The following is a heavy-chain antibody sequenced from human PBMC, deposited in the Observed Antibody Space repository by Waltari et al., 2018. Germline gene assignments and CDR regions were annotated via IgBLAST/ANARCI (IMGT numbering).Heavy chain of an antibody. CDR3: ARRPSALYYYYMDV. CDR1: GYTFTRSD. V-gene: IGHV1-8*01. CDR2: MNPNSGNT. Sequence: QVQLVQSGAEVKKPGASVKVSCKASGYTFTRSDINWVRPATGQGLEWMGWMNPNSGNTGYAQKFQGRVTMTRNTSISTAYMELSSLRSEDTAVYYCARRPSALYYYYMDVWGKGTTVTVSS. J-gene: IGHJ6*03.